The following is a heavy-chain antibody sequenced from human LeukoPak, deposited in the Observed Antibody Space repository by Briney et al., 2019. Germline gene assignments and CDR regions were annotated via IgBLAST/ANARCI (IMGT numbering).Heavy chain of an antibody. V-gene: IGHV4-38-2*02. Sequence: SETLSLTCIVSGYSISSGYYWGWVRQSPGKGLEWIGNIHHSGSTYYNPSLKSRVTISVDTSKNQLSLKLSSVTAADTAVYYCARLGSSWPHYYSDYWGQGTLVTVSS. CDR1: GYSISSGYY. D-gene: IGHD6-13*01. CDR2: IHHSGST. CDR3: ARLGSSWPHYYSDY. J-gene: IGHJ4*02.